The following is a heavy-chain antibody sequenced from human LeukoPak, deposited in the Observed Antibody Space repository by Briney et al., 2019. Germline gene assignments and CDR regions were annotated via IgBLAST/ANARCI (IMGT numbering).Heavy chain of an antibody. CDR3: AREPYCSSTSCQGGYFDY. CDR2: IYYSGST. D-gene: IGHD2-2*01. J-gene: IGHJ4*02. Sequence: PSETLSLTCTVSGGSFSSSSYFWGWVRQPPGKGLEWIGGIYYSGSTYYNPSLKSRVTISVDTSKNQFSLNLSSVTAADTAVYYCAREPYCSSTSCQGGYFDYWGQGTLVTVSS. V-gene: IGHV4-39*02. CDR1: GGSFSSSSYF.